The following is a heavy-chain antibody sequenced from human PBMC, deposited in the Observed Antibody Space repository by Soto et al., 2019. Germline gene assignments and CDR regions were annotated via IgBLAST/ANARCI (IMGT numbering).Heavy chain of an antibody. J-gene: IGHJ4*02. D-gene: IGHD3-22*01. CDR2: VYYTGST. V-gene: IGHV4-59*01. CDR3: ARGRTVRNYADDSSDYFYFFDY. CDR1: GDSISTFY. Sequence: PSETLSLTCTVSGDSISTFYWGWVRQSPGKELEWIGYVYYTGSTNYNPSLMSRVTISVDRSKNQFSLKLTSANAADTAVYYCARGRTVRNYADDSSDYFYFFDYGGQGTQVTVSS.